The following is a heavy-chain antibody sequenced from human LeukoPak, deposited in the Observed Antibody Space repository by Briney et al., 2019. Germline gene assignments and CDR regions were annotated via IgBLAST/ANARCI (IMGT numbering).Heavy chain of an antibody. CDR1: GFTFDDYG. Sequence: GGSLRLSCAASGFTFDDYGMSWVRQAPGKGLEWVSGINWNGGSIGYADSVKGRFTISRDNAKNSPYLQMNSLRAEDTALYYCARDRSHYMDVWGKGTTVTVSS. CDR2: INWNGGSI. CDR3: ARDRSHYMDV. V-gene: IGHV3-20*04. J-gene: IGHJ6*03.